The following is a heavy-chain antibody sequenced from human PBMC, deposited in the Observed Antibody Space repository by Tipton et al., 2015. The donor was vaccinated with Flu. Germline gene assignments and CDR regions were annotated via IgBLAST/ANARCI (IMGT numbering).Heavy chain of an antibody. CDR3: ARGEIEFYGSGSQDY. D-gene: IGHD3-10*01. Sequence: SLRLSCAASGLTFSSYGMHWVRQAPGKGLEWVAVIWYDGSNKYYADSVKGRFTISRDNSKNTLYLQMNSLRAEDTAVYYCARGEIEFYGSGSQDYWGQGTLVTVSS. V-gene: IGHV3-33*01. CDR1: GLTFSSYG. CDR2: IWYDGSNK. J-gene: IGHJ4*02.